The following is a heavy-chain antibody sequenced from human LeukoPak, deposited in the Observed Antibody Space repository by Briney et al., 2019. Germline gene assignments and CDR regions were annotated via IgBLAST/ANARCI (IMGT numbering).Heavy chain of an antibody. CDR1: VGTFSSYA. D-gene: IGHD3-22*01. V-gene: IGHV1-69*13. CDR3: ARYYDSSGYYSDY. J-gene: IGHJ4*02. CDR2: IIPIFGTA. Sequence: GASVKVSCKASVGTFSSYAISWVREAPGQGLEWMGGIIPIFGTANYAQKFQGRVTITADQSTSTAYMELSSLRCEDTAVYYCARYYDSSGYYSDYWGQGTLVTVSS.